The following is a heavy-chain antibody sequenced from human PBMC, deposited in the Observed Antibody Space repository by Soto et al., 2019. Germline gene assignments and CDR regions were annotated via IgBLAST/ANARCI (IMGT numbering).Heavy chain of an antibody. CDR1: GYTFTSYG. CDR3: ARDLPGETIADGATDY. J-gene: IGHJ4*02. V-gene: IGHV1-18*01. Sequence: QVQLVQSGAEVKKPGASVKVSCKASGYTFTSYGITWVRQAPGQGLEWMGWISAYNGNTNYAQKLQGRVTMTTDTSTSTAYMELRSLRSDDTAVYYCARDLPGETIADGATDYWGQGTLVTVSS. D-gene: IGHD3-16*01. CDR2: ISAYNGNT.